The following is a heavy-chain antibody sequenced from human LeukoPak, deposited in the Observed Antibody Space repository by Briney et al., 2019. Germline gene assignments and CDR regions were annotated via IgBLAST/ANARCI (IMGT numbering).Heavy chain of an antibody. V-gene: IGHV1-69*06. CDR3: AREYQLLWGDY. J-gene: IGHJ4*02. Sequence: SVKVSCKASGGTFSSYAISWVRQAPGQGLEWMGGIIPSLGTANYAQKFKGRVTITADKSTSTAYMELSSLRSEDTAVYYCAREYQLLWGDYWGQGTLVTVSS. D-gene: IGHD2-2*01. CDR2: IIPSLGTA. CDR1: GGTFSSYA.